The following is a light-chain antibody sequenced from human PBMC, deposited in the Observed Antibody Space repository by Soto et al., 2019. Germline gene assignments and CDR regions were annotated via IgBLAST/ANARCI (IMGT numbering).Light chain of an antibody. V-gene: IGKV3-20*01. CDR1: QSVSSSY. J-gene: IGKJ2*01. CDR3: QQYGTSPPYT. Sequence: DIVLTQSPGTLSLSPGERATLSCRASQSVSSSYLAWYQQKPGQAPRLLIYGPSSRATGIPDRFSGSGSGTDFTLTISRLEPEDFAVYYRQQYGTSPPYTFGQGTKLEIK. CDR2: GPS.